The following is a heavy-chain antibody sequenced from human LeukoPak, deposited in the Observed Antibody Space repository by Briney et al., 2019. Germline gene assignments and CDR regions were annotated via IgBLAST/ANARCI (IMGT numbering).Heavy chain of an antibody. D-gene: IGHD3-10*01. V-gene: IGHV1-2*02. CDR3: AREIGATYYYGSGSRDAFDI. CDR2: INPNSGGT. Sequence: ASVTVSCKASGYTFTGYYMHWVRQAPGQGLEWLGWINPNSGGTNYAQTFQGRVTMTRDTSISTAYMELSRLRSDDTAVYYCAREIGATYYYGSGSRDAFDIWGQGTMVTVSS. CDR1: GYTFTGYY. J-gene: IGHJ3*02.